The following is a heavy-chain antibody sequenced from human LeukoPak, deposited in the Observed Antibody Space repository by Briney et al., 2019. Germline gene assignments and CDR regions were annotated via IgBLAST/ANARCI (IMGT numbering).Heavy chain of an antibody. V-gene: IGHV3-23*01. CDR2: ISDGGDYT. J-gene: IGHJ4*02. CDR1: GFTFSTYA. CDR3: AKEKKSGGWPIDY. D-gene: IGHD2-15*01. Sequence: GGSLRLSCAASGFTFSTYAMSWVRPAPGKGLECVSGISDGGDYTYYADSVKGQFTISRDNSKNTLYLQMNSLRADDTAVYHCAKEKKSGGWPIDYWGQGALVTVSS.